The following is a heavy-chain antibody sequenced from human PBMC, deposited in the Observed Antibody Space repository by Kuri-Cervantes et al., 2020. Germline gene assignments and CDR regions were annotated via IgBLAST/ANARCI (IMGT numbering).Heavy chain of an antibody. Sequence: GGSLRLSCAASGFTFSSYWMSWVRQVPGKGGLEWVANIKYDGSAQYYIDSVRGRFTVSRDNAKNSLNLQMSNLRIEDTGVYYCARGFLDHWGQGTLVTVSS. V-gene: IGHV3-7*04. CDR3: ARGFLDH. D-gene: IGHD2/OR15-2a*01. J-gene: IGHJ4*02. CDR1: GFTFSSYW. CDR2: IKYDGSAQ.